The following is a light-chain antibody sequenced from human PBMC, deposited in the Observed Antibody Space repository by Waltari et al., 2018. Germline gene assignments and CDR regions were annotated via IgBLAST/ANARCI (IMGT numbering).Light chain of an antibody. V-gene: IGLV2-14*03. CDR1: SSAVGGYNY. J-gene: IGLJ1*01. CDR2: DVS. CDR3: SSYTSSYTYV. Sequence: QSALTQPASVSGSPGQSITISCTGTSSAVGGYNYVSWYQRHPGKAPKFMIYDVSNRPSGVSNRFSGSKSGNTASLTISGLQAEDEADYYCSSYTSSYTYVFGTGTKVTVL.